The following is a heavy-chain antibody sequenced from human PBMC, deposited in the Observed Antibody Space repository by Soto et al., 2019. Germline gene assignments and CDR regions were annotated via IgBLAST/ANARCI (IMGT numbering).Heavy chain of an antibody. V-gene: IGHV3-30*18. Sequence: QVQLVESGGGVVQPGKSVRLSCAASGFTFSLYGIHWVRQAPGKGLEWVAFITYEGSHKDYVDSVKGRFTLSRDNSKNIVYLQMNSLRPEETAVYYCANDVTAAGANYCNTGRDVWGHGTIVTVSS. CDR2: ITYEGSHK. J-gene: IGHJ3*01. CDR1: GFTFSLYG. D-gene: IGHD6-13*01. CDR3: ANDVTAAGANYCNTGRDV.